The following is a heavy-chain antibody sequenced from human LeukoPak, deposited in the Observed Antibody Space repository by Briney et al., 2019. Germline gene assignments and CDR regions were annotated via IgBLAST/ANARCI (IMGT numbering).Heavy chain of an antibody. CDR2: IYDSGDT. CDR3: VAIWVGGNWFDP. Sequence: SETLSLTCTVSGVSMSSSPYYWGWIRQPPGKGLEGIGTIYDSGDTNYNPSVRSRLTLSVDTSKDQFSLKLTYVTGADTAVYYCVAIWVGGNWFDPWGQGTLVTVSS. D-gene: IGHD3-10*01. V-gene: IGHV4-39*07. J-gene: IGHJ5*02. CDR1: GVSMSSSPYY.